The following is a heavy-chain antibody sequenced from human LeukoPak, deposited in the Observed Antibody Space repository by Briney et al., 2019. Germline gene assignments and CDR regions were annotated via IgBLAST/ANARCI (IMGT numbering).Heavy chain of an antibody. CDR2: INHSGST. Sequence: SETLSLTCAVYGGSFSGYYWSWIRQPPGKGLEWIGEINHSGSTNYNPSLKSRVTISVDTSKNQFSLKLSSVTAADTAVYYCARRRWNPHRFDYWGQGTLVTVSS. D-gene: IGHD1-1*01. CDR1: GGSFSGYY. J-gene: IGHJ4*02. CDR3: ARRRWNPHRFDY. V-gene: IGHV4-34*01.